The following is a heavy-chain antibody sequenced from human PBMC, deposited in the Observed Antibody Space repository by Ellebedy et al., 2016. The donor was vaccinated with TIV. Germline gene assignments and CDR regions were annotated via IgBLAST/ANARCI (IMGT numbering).Heavy chain of an antibody. CDR2: VNHSGCT. J-gene: IGHJ6*02. V-gene: IGHV4-34*01. Sequence: SETLSLXCAVYGGSFSGYYWSWIRQPPGKGLEWIGEVNHSGCTNYNPSLKSRVTISVDTSKNQFSLKLSSVTAADTAVYYCARGGYQLLAYYYYGMDVWGQGTTVTVSS. D-gene: IGHD2-2*01. CDR3: ARGGYQLLAYYYYGMDV. CDR1: GGSFSGYY.